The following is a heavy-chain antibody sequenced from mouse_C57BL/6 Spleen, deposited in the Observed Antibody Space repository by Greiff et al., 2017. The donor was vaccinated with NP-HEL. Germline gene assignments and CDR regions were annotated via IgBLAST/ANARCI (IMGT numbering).Heavy chain of an antibody. CDR1: GFTFSDYY. J-gene: IGHJ1*03. CDR2: INYDGSST. CDR3: ARGEGNYWYFDV. Sequence: EVKVVESEGGLVQPGSSMKLSCTASGFTFSDYYMAWVRQVPEKGLEWVANINYDGSSTYYLDSLKSRFIISRDNAKNILYLQMSSLKSEDTATYYCARGEGNYWYFDVWGTGTTVTVSS. V-gene: IGHV5-16*01. D-gene: IGHD2-1*01.